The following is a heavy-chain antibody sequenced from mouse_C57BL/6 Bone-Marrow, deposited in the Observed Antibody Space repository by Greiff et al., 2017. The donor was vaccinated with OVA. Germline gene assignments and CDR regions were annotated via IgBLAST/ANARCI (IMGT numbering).Heavy chain of an antibody. CDR2: INPNNGGT. V-gene: IGHV1-26*01. Sequence: EVQLQQSGPELVKPGASVNISCKASGYTFTDYYMNWVKQSHGKSLEWIGDINPNNGGTSYNQKFKGKATLTVDKSSSTAYMELRSLTSEDSAVYYCAREGACYYGSSLYAMDYWGQGSSVTVAS. CDR3: AREGACYYGSSLYAMDY. CDR1: GYTFTDYY. D-gene: IGHD1-1*01. J-gene: IGHJ4*01.